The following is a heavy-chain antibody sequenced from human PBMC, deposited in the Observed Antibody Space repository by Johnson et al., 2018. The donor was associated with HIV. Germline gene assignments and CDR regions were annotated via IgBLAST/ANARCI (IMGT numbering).Heavy chain of an antibody. CDR3: ARGRPSVEPLRCGAVDL. Sequence: QVQLVESGGGVVQPGRSLRLSCAASGFTFSSYAIHWVRQAPGKGLEWVAVISYDGGNKYYADSVKGRFTISRDNSKNTRYLQMNSLRDEDTAVYYCARGRPSVEPLRCGAVDLWGQGTMVTVSS. J-gene: IGHJ3*01. V-gene: IGHV3-30*04. CDR2: ISYDGGNK. D-gene: IGHD1-26*01. CDR1: GFTFSSYA.